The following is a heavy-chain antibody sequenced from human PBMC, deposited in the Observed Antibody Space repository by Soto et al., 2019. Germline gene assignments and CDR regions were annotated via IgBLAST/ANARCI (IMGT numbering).Heavy chain of an antibody. CDR2: IYTSGST. J-gene: IGHJ5*02. D-gene: IGHD6-13*01. V-gene: IGHV4-4*07. Sequence: KTSETLSLTCTVSGGSISSYYWSWIRQPAGKGLEWIGRIYTSGSTNYNPSLKSRVTMSVDTSKNQFSLKLSSVTAADTAVYYCARDSNSSSWYFGGWFDPWGQGTLVTVSS. CDR1: GGSISSYY. CDR3: ARDSNSSSWYFGGWFDP.